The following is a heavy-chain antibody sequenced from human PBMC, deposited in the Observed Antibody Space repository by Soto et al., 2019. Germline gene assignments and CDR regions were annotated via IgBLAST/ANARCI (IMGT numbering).Heavy chain of an antibody. D-gene: IGHD3-22*01. V-gene: IGHV5-51*01. Sequence: PGESLKISCKGSGYSFTSYWIGWVRQMPGKGLEWMGIIYPGDSDTRYSPSFQGQVTISADKSISTAYLQWSSLKASDTAMYYCARTVAEYYYDSSGYTAVRYNWFDPWGQGTLVTVSS. J-gene: IGHJ5*02. CDR1: GYSFTSYW. CDR2: IYPGDSDT. CDR3: ARTVAEYYYDSSGYTAVRYNWFDP.